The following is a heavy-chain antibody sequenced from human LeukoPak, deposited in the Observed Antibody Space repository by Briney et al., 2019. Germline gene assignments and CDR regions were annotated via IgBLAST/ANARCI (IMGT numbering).Heavy chain of an antibody. CDR1: GFSLSTRGVG. D-gene: IGHD3-22*01. CDR3: ALYAGEKVVNYFDY. J-gene: IGHJ4*02. CDR2: LYWDDDK. Sequence: SGPTLVKPTQTLTLTCTYSGFSLSTRGVGVDWIRQPPGKALEWLALLYWDDDKRYTPSLKSSLTITKHTSKNQVVLTMTNIDPVDTATYCCALYAGEKVVNYFDYWGQGTLVTVSS. V-gene: IGHV2-5*02.